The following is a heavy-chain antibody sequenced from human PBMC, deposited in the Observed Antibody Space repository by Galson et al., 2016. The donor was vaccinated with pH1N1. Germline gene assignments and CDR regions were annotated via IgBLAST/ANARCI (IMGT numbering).Heavy chain of an antibody. V-gene: IGHV1-69*13. J-gene: IGHJ2*01. CDR2: IIPILGST. CDR3: AREDYYDVDLSDWYFDL. CDR1: GGTFNSNG. D-gene: IGHD3-22*01. Sequence: SVKVSCKASGGTFNSNGISWLRQAPGQGLEWMGRIIPILGSTNYAQKFQGKITITADESTSTAYMELNSLRPEDTALYYCAREDYYDVDLSDWYFDLWGRGTLVTVSS.